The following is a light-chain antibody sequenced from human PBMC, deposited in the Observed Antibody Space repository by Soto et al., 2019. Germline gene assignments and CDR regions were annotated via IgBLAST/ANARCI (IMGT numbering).Light chain of an antibody. V-gene: IGLV1-40*01. J-gene: IGLJ1*01. CDR2: GNT. Sequence: QSVLTQPPSVSGAPGQRVTISCTGSSSNIGAGFDVHWYQQVPGTAPKLLIYGNTVRPSGVPDRFSGSRSGTSASLAITGLQAEDEADYYCQSYDSRLSGSVFGTGTKVTVL. CDR3: QSYDSRLSGSV. CDR1: SSNIGAGFD.